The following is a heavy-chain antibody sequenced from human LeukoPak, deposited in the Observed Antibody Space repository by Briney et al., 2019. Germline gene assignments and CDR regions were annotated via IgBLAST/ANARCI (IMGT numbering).Heavy chain of an antibody. CDR3: ARDRAVTQDWVEFDP. CDR1: GFSVSNYY. V-gene: IGHV3-66*03. J-gene: IGHJ5*02. CDR2: IRDSGET. D-gene: IGHD4-17*01. Sequence: GGSLRLSCAGPGFSVSNYYMSWVRQAPGKGLEWVSLIRDSGETFYADSVKGRLTISRDNSKNTMYLQMNRLRVEDTAVYFCARDRAVTQDWVEFDPWGQGTLVTVSS.